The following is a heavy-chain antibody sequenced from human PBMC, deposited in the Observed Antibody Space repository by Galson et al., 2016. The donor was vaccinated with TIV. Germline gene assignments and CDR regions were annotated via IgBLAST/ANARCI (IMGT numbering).Heavy chain of an antibody. J-gene: IGHJ6*02. Sequence: SVKVSCKAPGGTFSSFVFNWVRLAPGQGLEWMGGITPLFGTTNYAQKFQGRVTITADESTSTVYMELSSLRSEDTAVYYCAKDRNTAFDTYSYYYGMDVWGQGTTVTVSS. V-gene: IGHV1-69*13. CDR2: ITPLFGTT. D-gene: IGHD5-18*01. CDR3: AKDRNTAFDTYSYYYGMDV. CDR1: GGTFSSFV.